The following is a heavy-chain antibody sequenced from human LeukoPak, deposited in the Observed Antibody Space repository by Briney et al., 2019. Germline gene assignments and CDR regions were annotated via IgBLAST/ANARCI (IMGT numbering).Heavy chain of an antibody. CDR3: AKHSIAVAGLLSRSYFDS. Sequence: PGGSLRLSCAASGFTLSRYSMNWVRQAPGKGLEWVSYISSSGSTIYYADSVKGRFTISRDNAKNSLYLQMNSLRAEDTAVYYCAKHSIAVAGLLSRSYFDSWGQGTLVTVSS. J-gene: IGHJ4*02. V-gene: IGHV3-48*04. CDR2: ISSSGSTI. D-gene: IGHD6-19*01. CDR1: GFTLSRYS.